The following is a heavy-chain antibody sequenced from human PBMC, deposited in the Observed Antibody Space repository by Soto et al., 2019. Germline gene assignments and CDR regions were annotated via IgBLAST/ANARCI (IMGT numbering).Heavy chain of an antibody. V-gene: IGHV4-30-4*08. Sequence: LSLTCTVSGGSVNNNAYSWTWIRQHPGKGPECIGHISSSGRASYNPSFESRVAISVDTSKSQFSLNVTSVTAADTAVYFCARGRYCLTGRCFPNWFDSWGQGALVTVSS. CDR3: ARGRYCLTGRCFPNWFDS. D-gene: IGHD7-27*01. J-gene: IGHJ5*01. CDR2: ISSSGRA. CDR1: GGSVNNNAYS.